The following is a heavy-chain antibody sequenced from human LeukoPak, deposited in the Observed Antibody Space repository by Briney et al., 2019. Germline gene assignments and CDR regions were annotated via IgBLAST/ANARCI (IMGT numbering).Heavy chain of an antibody. Sequence: GGSLRLSCAASGFTFSSYWMSWVRQAPGKGREWVANIKQEGSEKYYVDSVKGRFTISRDNAKNSLYLQMNSLRAEDTAVYYCAREDSSGYANFDYWGQGTLVTVSS. D-gene: IGHD3-22*01. CDR2: IKQEGSEK. V-gene: IGHV3-7*01. CDR1: GFTFSSYW. CDR3: AREDSSGYANFDY. J-gene: IGHJ4*02.